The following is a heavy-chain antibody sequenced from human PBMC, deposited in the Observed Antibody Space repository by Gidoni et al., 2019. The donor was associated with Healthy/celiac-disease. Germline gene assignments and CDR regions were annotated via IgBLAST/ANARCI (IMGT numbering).Heavy chain of an antibody. CDR2: IYYSGST. Sequence: QLQLQESGPGLVKPSETLSLTCTVAGGSISSSSYYWGWIRQPPGKGLEWIGSIYYSGSTYYNPSLKSRVPISVDTSKNQFSLKLSSVTAADTAVYYCARRPFLEWLLYRIQGAFDIWGQGTMVTVSS. CDR3: ARRPFLEWLLYRIQGAFDI. J-gene: IGHJ3*02. CDR1: GGSISSSSYY. V-gene: IGHV4-39*01. D-gene: IGHD3-3*01.